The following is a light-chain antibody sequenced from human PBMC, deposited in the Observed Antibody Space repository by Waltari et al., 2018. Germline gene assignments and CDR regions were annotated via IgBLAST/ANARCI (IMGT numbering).Light chain of an antibody. CDR1: KLGRPY. CDR3: QAWDGSTVL. J-gene: IGLJ2*01. CDR2: QTI. Sequence: SYDLTQPPPVSVSPGQKANILCSGDKLGRPYGWWYQQKPGRSPRLVIYQTIKRPSGIPERFSGSNSGNTATLTISGTQSMDEADYFCQAWDGSTVLFGGGTKLTVL. V-gene: IGLV3-1*01.